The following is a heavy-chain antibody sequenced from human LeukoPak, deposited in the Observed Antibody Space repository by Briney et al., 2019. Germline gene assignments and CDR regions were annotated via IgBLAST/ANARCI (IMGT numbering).Heavy chain of an antibody. V-gene: IGHV3-23*01. CDR2: ISGSGDFT. J-gene: IGHJ4*02. Sequence: PGGSLRLSCVASGFTFSSDAMHWVRQAPGKGLEWVSAISGSGDFTHSVDSVKGRFTISRDNSKSTLYLQMNSLRAEDTAVYYCAKGWGSGDYWGQGTLVTVSS. CDR3: AKGWGSGDY. D-gene: IGHD7-27*01. CDR1: GFTFSSDA.